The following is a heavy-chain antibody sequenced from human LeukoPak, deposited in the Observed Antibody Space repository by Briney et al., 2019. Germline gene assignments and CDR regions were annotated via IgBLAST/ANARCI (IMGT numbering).Heavy chain of an antibody. CDR1: GGSISSGSYY. Sequence: PSETLSLTCTVSGGSISSGSYYWSWIRQPAGKGLEWIGRIYTSGSTNYNPSLKSRVTISVDTSKNQFSLKLSSVTAADTAVYYCARGVGITMVRGVIWFDPWGQGTLVTVSS. D-gene: IGHD3-10*01. CDR2: IYTSGST. V-gene: IGHV4-61*02. CDR3: ARGVGITMVRGVIWFDP. J-gene: IGHJ5*02.